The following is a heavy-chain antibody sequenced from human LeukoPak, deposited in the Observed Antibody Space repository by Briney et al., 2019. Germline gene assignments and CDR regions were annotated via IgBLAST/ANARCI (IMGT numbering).Heavy chain of an antibody. CDR2: IRGSGSGVST. CDR1: GFTFSSSA. V-gene: IGHV3-23*01. J-gene: IGHJ6*03. D-gene: IGHD1-1*01. CDR3: ARDSDDLYYYYYMDV. Sequence: GVSLRLSCAASGFTFSSSAMNWARQAPGKGLEWVSSIRGSGSGVSTYYADSVKGLFTISRDNSKKTLYLQMNSLRAEDTAVYYCARDSDDLYYYYYMDVWGKGTTVTVSS.